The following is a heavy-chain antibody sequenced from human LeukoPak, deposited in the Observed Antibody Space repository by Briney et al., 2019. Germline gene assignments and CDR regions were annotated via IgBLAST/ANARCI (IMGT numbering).Heavy chain of an antibody. J-gene: IGHJ6*03. Sequence: PGGSMRLSCTASGFTFGDYAMSWVRQAPGKGLEWVGFIRSKAYGGTTEYAASVKGRFTISRDDSKSIAYLQMNSLKTEDTAVYYCTSSWDDFWSGNYYYYMDVWGKGTTVTVSS. D-gene: IGHD3-3*01. V-gene: IGHV3-49*04. CDR1: GFTFGDYA. CDR3: TSSWDDFWSGNYYYYMDV. CDR2: IRSKAYGGTT.